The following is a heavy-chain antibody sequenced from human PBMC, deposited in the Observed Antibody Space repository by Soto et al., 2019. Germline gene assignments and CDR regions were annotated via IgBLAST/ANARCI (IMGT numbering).Heavy chain of an antibody. V-gene: IGHV1-69*13. CDR3: ARVEDCSSTSCYSMVWFDP. Sequence: SVKVSCKASGGTFSSYAISWVRQAPGQGLEWMGGIIPIFGTANYAQKFQGRVTITADESTSTAYMELSSLRSEDTAVYYCARVEDCSSTSCYSMVWFDPWGQGTLVTVSS. J-gene: IGHJ5*02. CDR2: IIPIFGTA. D-gene: IGHD2-2*02. CDR1: GGTFSSYA.